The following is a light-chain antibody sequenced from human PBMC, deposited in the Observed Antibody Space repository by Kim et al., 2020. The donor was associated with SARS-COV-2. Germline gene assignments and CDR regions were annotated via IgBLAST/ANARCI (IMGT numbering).Light chain of an antibody. CDR3: QQRYNWPYT. CDR1: QSISSY. V-gene: IGKV3-11*01. J-gene: IGKJ2*01. Sequence: EIVLTQSPATLSLSPGVRATLSCRASQSISSYLAWYQQKPGQTPRLLIYDASNRATGIPARFSGSGSGADFTLTISSLEPEDSAVFYCQQRYNWPYTFGQGTKLEI. CDR2: DAS.